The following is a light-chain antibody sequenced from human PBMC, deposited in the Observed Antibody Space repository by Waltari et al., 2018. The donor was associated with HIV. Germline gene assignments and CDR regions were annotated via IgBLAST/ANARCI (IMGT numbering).Light chain of an antibody. J-gene: IGKJ2*01. CDR1: QNIGNN. CDR2: GAS. V-gene: IGKV3-15*01. CDR3: QHYNTWPYT. Sequence: ESVLTQPPVTLFVSPGERATLSCTASQNIGNNLAWYQYKPGQAPRLLRYGASTRATGIPARFSGGGSATEFTLTIDNLQSADSAFYYCQHYNTWPYTFGRGTKLVI.